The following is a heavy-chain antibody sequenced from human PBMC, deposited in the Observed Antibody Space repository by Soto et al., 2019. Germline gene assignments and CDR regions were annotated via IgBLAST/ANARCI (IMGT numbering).Heavy chain of an antibody. CDR3: ARDWDSGGGSYLWKFDL. CDR2: ISYDGSYR. J-gene: IGHJ2*01. V-gene: IGHV3-30-3*01. Sequence: QEQLVESGGGVVQPGRSLRLSCAASGFALTPYAMHWVRQAPGKGLEWVAIISYDGSYRSYGDSVKGRFTISGDNSENSLYLQMDTLRSEDTAVFYCARDWDSGGGSYLWKFDLWGRGTLVTVSS. D-gene: IGHD1-26*01. CDR1: GFALTPYA.